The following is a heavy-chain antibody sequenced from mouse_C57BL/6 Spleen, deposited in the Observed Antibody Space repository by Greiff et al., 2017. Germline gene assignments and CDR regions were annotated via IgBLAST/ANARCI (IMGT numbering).Heavy chain of an antibody. V-gene: IGHV14-4*01. J-gene: IGHJ2*01. D-gene: IGHD1-1*01. CDR2: IDPENGDT. CDR1: GFNIKDDY. Sequence: VQLKESGAELVRPGASVKLSCTASGFNIKDDYMHWVKQRPEQGLEWIGWIDPENGDTEYASKFQGKATITADTSSNTAYLQLSSLTSEDTAVYYCTTGGTTVVDYFDYWGQGTTLTVSS. CDR3: TTGGTTVVDYFDY.